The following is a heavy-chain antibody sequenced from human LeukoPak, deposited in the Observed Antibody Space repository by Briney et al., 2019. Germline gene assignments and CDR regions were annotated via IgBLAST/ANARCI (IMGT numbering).Heavy chain of an antibody. CDR1: GGSISNYY. V-gene: IGHV4-4*07. Sequence: SETLSLTCTVSGGSISNYYWSWIRQPAGKGLDWIGRIYTSGSTNYNPSLKSRVTMSVDTSTNQFSLKMTSVTAADTAAYFCARDRLLYDYGGKPLFDYWGQGTLVTVSS. CDR3: ARDRLLYDYGGKPLFDY. J-gene: IGHJ4*02. D-gene: IGHD4-23*01. CDR2: IYTSGST.